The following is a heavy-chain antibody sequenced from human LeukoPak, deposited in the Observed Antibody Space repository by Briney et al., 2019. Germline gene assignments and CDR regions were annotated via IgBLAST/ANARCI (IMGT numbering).Heavy chain of an antibody. CDR2: INPNSGGT. V-gene: IGHV1-2*02. CDR1: GYTFTGYY. J-gene: IGHJ3*02. Sequence: GASVKVSCKASGYTFTGYYMHWVRQAPGQGLEWMGWINPNSGGTNYAQKFQGRVTMTRDTSISTAYMELSRLRSDDTAVYYCAREPRAYYYDSSGYRNAFDIWGQGTMVTVTS. CDR3: AREPRAYYYDSSGYRNAFDI. D-gene: IGHD3-22*01.